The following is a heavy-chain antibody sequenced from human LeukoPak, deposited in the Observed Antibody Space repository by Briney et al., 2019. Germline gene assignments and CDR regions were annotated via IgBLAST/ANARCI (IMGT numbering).Heavy chain of an antibody. V-gene: IGHV4-59*01. CDR1: DGSISTYY. D-gene: IGHD2-15*01. J-gene: IGHJ3*02. CDR3: ARGGGYCGGRSCFLDAFHI. Sequence: SETLSPTCTVSDGSISTYYWSWIRQSPGKGLEWIGYIYYIGSTNYNPSLKSRVTISLDTSNNQFSLKLSSVTAADTAVYYCARGGGYCGGRSCFLDAFHIWGQGTVVTVSS. CDR2: IYYIGST.